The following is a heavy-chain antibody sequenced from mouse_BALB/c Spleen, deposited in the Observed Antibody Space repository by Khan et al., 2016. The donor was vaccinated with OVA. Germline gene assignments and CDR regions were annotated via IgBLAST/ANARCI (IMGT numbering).Heavy chain of an antibody. J-gene: IGHJ2*01. V-gene: IGHV3-2*02. CDR2: ISYSGGT. CDR3: ARGNYYGYYFDY. Sequence: VQLKESGPGLVKPSQSLSLTCTVTGYSITNGYAWNWIRQFPGNKLEWMGYISYSGGTSYNPSLKSRISITRDTSKNQFFLQLNSVTTEDTATYYCARGNYYGYYFDYWGQGTTLTVSS. D-gene: IGHD1-1*01. CDR1: GYSITNGYA.